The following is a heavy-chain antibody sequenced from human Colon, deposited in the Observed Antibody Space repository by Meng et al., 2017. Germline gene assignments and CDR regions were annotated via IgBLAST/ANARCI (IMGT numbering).Heavy chain of an antibody. D-gene: IGHD1-14*01. CDR3: STGDYCGF. Sequence: RGRAGGGSVQPGGSLELSFVASGFTFSGSAMNWGRQTSGKGLEWVGRIRTKPNDYATAYAPSVRGRFTISRDDSKNTVYLQMNSLKIEDTAVYYCSTGDYCGFWGQGTLVTVSS. CDR1: GFTFSGSA. V-gene: IGHV3-73*02. J-gene: IGHJ4*02. CDR2: IRTKPNDYAT.